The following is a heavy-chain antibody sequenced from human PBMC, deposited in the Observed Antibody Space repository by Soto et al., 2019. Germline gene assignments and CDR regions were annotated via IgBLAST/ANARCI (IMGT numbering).Heavy chain of an antibody. CDR1: GGSISGGGYS. CDR3: ARVPDR. D-gene: IGHD2-2*01. Sequence: SETLSLTCAVSGGSISGGGYSWSWIRQPPGKGLEWIGYIYHSGSTYYNPSLKSRVTISVDRSKNQFSLKLSSVTATDTAVYYCARVPDRWGQGTLVTVSS. J-gene: IGHJ5*02. CDR2: IYHSGST. V-gene: IGHV4-30-2*01.